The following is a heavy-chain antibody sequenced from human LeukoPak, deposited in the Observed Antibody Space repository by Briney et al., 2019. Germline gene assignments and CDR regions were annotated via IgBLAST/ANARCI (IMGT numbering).Heavy chain of an antibody. J-gene: IGHJ5*02. Sequence: RTGGSLRLSCAASGFTFSSYAMSWVRQAPGKGLEWVSAISGSGGSTYYADSVKGRFTISRENAKNSLYLQMNSLRAEDTAVYYCARDSGYSYGAFDPWGQGTLVTVSS. V-gene: IGHV3-23*01. CDR1: GFTFSSYA. D-gene: IGHD5-18*01. CDR2: ISGSGGST. CDR3: ARDSGYSYGAFDP.